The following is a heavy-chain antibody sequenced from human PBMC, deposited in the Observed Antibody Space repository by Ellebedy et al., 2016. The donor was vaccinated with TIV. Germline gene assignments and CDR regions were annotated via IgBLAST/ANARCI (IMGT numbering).Heavy chain of an antibody. Sequence: AASVKVSCKASGGSFSTYAISWVRQAPGQGLEWMGRIMPILGLASYAQNFQGSVTITADKSTSTAYMELSSLRSEDAALYYCATDGGSAEVERRETLSYWGLGTLVTVSS. CDR1: GGSFSTYA. V-gene: IGHV1-69*04. J-gene: IGHJ4*02. CDR2: IMPILGLA. CDR3: ATDGGSAEVERRETLSY. D-gene: IGHD3-16*01.